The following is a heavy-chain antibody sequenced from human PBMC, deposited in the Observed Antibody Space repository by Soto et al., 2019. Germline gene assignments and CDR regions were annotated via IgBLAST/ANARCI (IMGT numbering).Heavy chain of an antibody. Sequence: QVQLVESGGGVVQPGRSLRVSCAASGFTFSIYAMHWVRQAPGTGLEWVAVISYDGTKTYYADSVKGRFTISRDNSKNTVYLQMHSLRDEDTAVYYCANARGPRRPWIIDPFDYWGQGTVVTVSP. J-gene: IGHJ4*02. CDR3: ANARGPRRPWIIDPFDY. V-gene: IGHV3-30*18. D-gene: IGHD5-12*01. CDR1: GFTFSIYA. CDR2: ISYDGTKT.